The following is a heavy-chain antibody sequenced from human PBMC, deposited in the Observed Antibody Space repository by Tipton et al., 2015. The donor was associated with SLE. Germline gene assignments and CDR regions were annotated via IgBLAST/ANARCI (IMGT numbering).Heavy chain of an antibody. V-gene: IGHV4-61*02. CDR1: GGSISSSRYY. CDR3: AREHRGYSNSLGY. D-gene: IGHD6-13*01. J-gene: IGHJ1*01. Sequence: TLSLTCSVSGGSISSSRYYWDWIRQPAGKALEWIGRIYSTGSTHYNPSFQTRVTISVDTSKNQFSLKLSSVTAADTAIYYCAREHRGYSNSLGYWGQGALVTVSS. CDR2: IYSTGST.